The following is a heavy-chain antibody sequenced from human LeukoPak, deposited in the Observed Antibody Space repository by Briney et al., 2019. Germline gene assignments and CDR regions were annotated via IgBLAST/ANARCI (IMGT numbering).Heavy chain of an antibody. CDR2: IKSKIDGETK. Sequence: GGSLRLSCVASGLTFSDAWMSWVRQAPGKGLEWVARIKSKIDGETKEYAAPVKGRFTISRGDLENTLYLQMNSLKTDDTAVYYCTTDEFDPWGQGTLSPSPQ. CDR3: TTDEFDP. CDR1: GLTFSDAW. V-gene: IGHV3-15*01. J-gene: IGHJ5*02.